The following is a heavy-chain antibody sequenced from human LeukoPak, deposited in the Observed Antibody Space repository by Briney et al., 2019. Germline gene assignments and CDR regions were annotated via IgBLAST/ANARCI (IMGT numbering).Heavy chain of an antibody. D-gene: IGHD3-3*01. CDR1: GGTFISYA. Sequence: SVPVFCRASGGTFISYAISWVRQAPGQGREWMGGIISIFGTAKYAQKFQGRVTITTDESTSTAYMELSRMRYEDTAVYYCSRVVTIFGVVIYDAFHIWGQGTMVTVSS. J-gene: IGHJ3*02. CDR2: IISIFGTA. V-gene: IGHV1-69*05. CDR3: SRVVTIFGVVIYDAFHI.